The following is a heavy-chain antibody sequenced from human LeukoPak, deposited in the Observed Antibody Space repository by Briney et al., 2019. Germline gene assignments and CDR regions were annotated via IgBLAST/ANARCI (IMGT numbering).Heavy chain of an antibody. Sequence: ASVKVSCKASGYTFTGYYMHWVRQAPGQGLEWMGWINPNSGGTNYAQKFQGRVTMTRDTSISTAYMELSRLRSDDTAVYYCARDHYYESSGYYHWGQEPWSPSPQ. J-gene: IGHJ5*02. CDR1: GYTFTGYY. CDR2: INPNSGGT. V-gene: IGHV1-2*02. D-gene: IGHD3-22*01. CDR3: ARDHYYESSGYYH.